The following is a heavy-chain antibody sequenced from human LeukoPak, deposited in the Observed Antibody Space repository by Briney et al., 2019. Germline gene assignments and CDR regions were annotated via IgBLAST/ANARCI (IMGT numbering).Heavy chain of an antibody. V-gene: IGHV3-9*01. CDR3: AKDISLKSGYSST. D-gene: IGHD5-18*01. J-gene: IGHJ5*02. CDR1: GLTFDDYA. Sequence: PGRSLRLSCAASGLTFDDYAMHWVRQAPGKGLEWVSGISWNSGSIGYADSVKGRFTISRDNAKNSLYLQMNSLRAEDTALYYCAKDISLKSGYSSTWGQGTLVTVSS. CDR2: ISWNSGSI.